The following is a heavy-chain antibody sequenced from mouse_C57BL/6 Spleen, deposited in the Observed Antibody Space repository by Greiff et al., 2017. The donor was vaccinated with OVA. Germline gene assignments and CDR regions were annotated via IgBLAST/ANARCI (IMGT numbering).Heavy chain of an antibody. V-gene: IGHV1-54*01. CDR2: INPGSGGT. D-gene: IGHD2-4*01. Sequence: VQVVESGAELVRPGTSVKVSCKASGYAFTNYLIEWVKQRPGQGLEWIGVINPGSGGTNYNEKFKGKATLTADKSSSTAYMQLSSLTSEDSAVCFCARPIYYDYYGFAYWGQGTLVTVSA. CDR3: ARPIYYDYYGFAY. CDR1: GYAFTNYL. J-gene: IGHJ3*01.